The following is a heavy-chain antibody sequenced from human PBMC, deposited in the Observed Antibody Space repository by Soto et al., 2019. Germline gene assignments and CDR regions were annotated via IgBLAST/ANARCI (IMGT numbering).Heavy chain of an antibody. J-gene: IGHJ3*01. Sequence: QVQLVQSGAEVKKPGSLLKVSCKASGATYIPFIAYAISWLRQAPGQGLEWMGSIIPLGSSQHYAEGFQGRATISEDSSTFTVSLELTNLTSADAAVYCCARSRDRCGGECYSVYAAFDLWGQGTAVTVSS. CDR3: ARSRDRCGGECYSVYAAFDL. V-gene: IGHV1-69*04. D-gene: IGHD2-21*01. CDR2: IIPLGSSQ. CDR1: GATYIPFIAYA.